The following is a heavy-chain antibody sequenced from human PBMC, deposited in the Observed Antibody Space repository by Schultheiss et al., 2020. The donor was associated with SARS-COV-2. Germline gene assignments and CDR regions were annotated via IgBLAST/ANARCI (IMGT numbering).Heavy chain of an antibody. CDR2: INPSGGST. CDR1: GYTFTSYY. Sequence: ASVKVSCKASGYTFTSYYMHWVRQAPGQGLEWMGIINPSGGSTSYAQKFQGRVTMTRDTSTSTAYMELRSLRSDDTAVYYCARELRESWFDPWGQGTLVTVSS. J-gene: IGHJ5*02. V-gene: IGHV1-46*01. CDR3: ARELRESWFDP. D-gene: IGHD4-17*01.